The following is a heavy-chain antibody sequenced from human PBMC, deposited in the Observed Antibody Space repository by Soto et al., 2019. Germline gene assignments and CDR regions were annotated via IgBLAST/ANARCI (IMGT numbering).Heavy chain of an antibody. V-gene: IGHV3-48*03. CDR1: GFTFSSYE. CDR3: ARVYCSTTTCHVQAFDS. Sequence: EVQLVESGGGLAQPGGSVRLSCAASGFTFSSYEMNWVRQAPGKTLEWVSYISSAGDSSYYADSVKSRFTISRDNAKNSLYLQMNSLRVEDTAFYYCARVYCSTTTCHVQAFDSWGQGTLVTVSS. D-gene: IGHD2-2*01. CDR2: ISSAGDSS. J-gene: IGHJ4*02.